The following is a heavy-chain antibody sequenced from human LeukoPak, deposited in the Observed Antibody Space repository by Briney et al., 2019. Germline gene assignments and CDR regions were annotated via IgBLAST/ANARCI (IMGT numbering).Heavy chain of an antibody. D-gene: IGHD2-2*02. Sequence: PGGSLRLSCAASGFTFSSYGMHWVRQAPGKGLEWVAFIRYDGSNKYYADSVKGRFTISRDNSKNTLYLQMNSLRAEDTAVYYCAKDSLLCSSTSCYRAYYYYYMDVWGKGTTVTVSS. J-gene: IGHJ6*03. CDR3: AKDSLLCSSTSCYRAYYYYYMDV. CDR2: IRYDGSNK. CDR1: GFTFSSYG. V-gene: IGHV3-30*02.